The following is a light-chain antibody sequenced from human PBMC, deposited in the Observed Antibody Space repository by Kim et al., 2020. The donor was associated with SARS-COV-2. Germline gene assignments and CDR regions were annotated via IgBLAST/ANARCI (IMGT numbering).Light chain of an antibody. CDR1: KLGDKY. CDR3: QAWDSSTAE. Sequence: SYELTQPPSVSVSPGPTASITCSGDKLGDKYACWYQQKTGQSPVLVINQDSKRPSGIPERFSGSNSGNTATLTISGTQAVDEADYYCQAWDSSTAEFGGG. CDR2: QDS. J-gene: IGLJ2*01. V-gene: IGLV3-1*01.